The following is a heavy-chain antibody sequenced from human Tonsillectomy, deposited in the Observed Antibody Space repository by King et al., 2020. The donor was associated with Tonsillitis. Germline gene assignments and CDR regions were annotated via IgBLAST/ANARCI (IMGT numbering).Heavy chain of an antibody. V-gene: IGHV3-21*01. J-gene: IGHJ3*02. CDR1: GFTFNSYS. CDR2: IGSSGNYI. Sequence: VQLVESGGGLVKPGGSLRLSCAASGFTFNSYSMNWVRQAPGKGLEWVSSIGSSGNYIYYADSVRGRFTISRDNSLHLQMSSLRVEDTAVYYCAREKYSGYIPTGGFDIWGPGTMVTVSS. D-gene: IGHD5-12*01. CDR3: AREKYSGYIPTGGFDI.